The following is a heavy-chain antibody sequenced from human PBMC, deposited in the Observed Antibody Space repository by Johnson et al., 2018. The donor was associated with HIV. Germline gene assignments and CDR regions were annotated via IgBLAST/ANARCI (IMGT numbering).Heavy chain of an antibody. D-gene: IGHD4-17*01. V-gene: IGHV3-9*01. J-gene: IGHJ3*02. CDR2: ISWNSGSI. Sequence: VQLVESGGGVVQPGRSLRLSCAASGFTFSSYGMHWVRQAPGKGLEWVSGISWNSGSIGYADSVKGRFTISRDNAKNSLYLQMNSLRAEDTALYYCARDGTTGPSGDAFDILGQGTMVTVSS. CDR1: GFTFSSYG. CDR3: ARDGTTGPSGDAFDI.